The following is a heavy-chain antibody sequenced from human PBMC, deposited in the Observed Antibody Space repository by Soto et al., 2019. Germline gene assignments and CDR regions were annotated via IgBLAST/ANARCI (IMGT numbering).Heavy chain of an antibody. CDR2: ITVYNGHT. CDR1: GYSFPDYS. D-gene: IGHD3-22*01. Sequence: ASVKVSCKTSGYSFPDYSINWVRQAPGQGLEWLGWITVYNGHTNYAQKLQGRVTMTTDTSTSTAYMELRSLRSDDTAVYYCAREQELEGYYYDSSGYYLYYYFDYWGQGTLVNVAS. V-gene: IGHV1-18*01. CDR3: AREQELEGYYYDSSGYYLYYYFDY. J-gene: IGHJ4*02.